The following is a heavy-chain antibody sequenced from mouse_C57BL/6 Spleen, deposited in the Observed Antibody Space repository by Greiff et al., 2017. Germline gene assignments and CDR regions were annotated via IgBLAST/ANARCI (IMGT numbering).Heavy chain of an antibody. CDR3: VKAVWAWDGYNYAMDY. J-gene: IGHJ4*01. CDR2: IRNKANGYTT. D-gene: IGHD2-3*01. CDR1: GFTFTDYY. Sequence: EVKLVESGGGLVQPGASLRLSCAASGFTFTDYYMSWVRQPPGKAPEWLALIRNKANGYTTEYTASVKGRFTISRDNSQNILYLQMNTLRAEDSATYYVVKAVWAWDGYNYAMDYWGQGTSVTVSS. V-gene: IGHV7-4*01.